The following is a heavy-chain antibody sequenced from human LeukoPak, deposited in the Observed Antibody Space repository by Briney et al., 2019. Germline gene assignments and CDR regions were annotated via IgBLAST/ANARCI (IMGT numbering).Heavy chain of an antibody. J-gene: IGHJ4*02. D-gene: IGHD3-10*01. Sequence: ASVKVSCKVSGYTLTQLSMHWVRQAPGKGIEWMGGFDPEDGETLYAQKFQGRVTMTEDTSTDTAYMQLSSLRSEETAVYYCATGWRFGELESTFDYWGQGTLVTVSS. CDR1: GYTLTQLS. V-gene: IGHV1-24*01. CDR3: ATGWRFGELESTFDY. CDR2: FDPEDGET.